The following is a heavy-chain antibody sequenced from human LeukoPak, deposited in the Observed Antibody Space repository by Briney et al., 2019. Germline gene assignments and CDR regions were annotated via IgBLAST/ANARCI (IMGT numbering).Heavy chain of an antibody. V-gene: IGHV3-7*01. CDR2: IKQDGSEK. J-gene: IGHJ4*02. D-gene: IGHD3-3*01. CDR1: GFTFSSYW. CDR3: ARDLVEYYDFWSGYPNFDY. Sequence: GGSLRLSCAASGFTFSSYWMSWVRQAPGKGLEWVANIKQDGSEKYYVDSVKGRFTISRDNAKTSLYLQMNSLRAEDTAVYYCARDLVEYYDFWSGYPNFDYWGQGTLVTVSS.